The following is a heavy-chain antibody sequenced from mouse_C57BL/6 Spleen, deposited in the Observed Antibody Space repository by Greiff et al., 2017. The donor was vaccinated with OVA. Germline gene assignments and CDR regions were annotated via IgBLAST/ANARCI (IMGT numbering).Heavy chain of an antibody. J-gene: IGHJ1*03. Sequence: EVQLQQSGAELVRPGASVKLSCTASGFNIKDDYMHWVKQRPEQGLEWIGWIDPENGDTEYASKFQGKATITADTSSNTAYLQLSSLTSEDTAVYYCTIAGSSQYWYFDVWGTGTTVTVSS. V-gene: IGHV14-4*01. D-gene: IGHD1-1*01. CDR2: IDPENGDT. CDR3: TIAGSSQYWYFDV. CDR1: GFNIKDDY.